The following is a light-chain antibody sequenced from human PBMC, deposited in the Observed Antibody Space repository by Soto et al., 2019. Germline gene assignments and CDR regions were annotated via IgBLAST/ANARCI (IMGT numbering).Light chain of an antibody. Sequence: EVVLTQSPGTLSLSPGERATLSCRASQSVSNNYFAWYQQKPGQAPRLLIFGSSDRATGIPDRFSGSVSGTDLTLTISRLEPEDLAVYYCQQYGSSPPYTFGQGTKLEIK. V-gene: IGKV3-20*01. CDR1: QSVSNNY. J-gene: IGKJ2*01. CDR2: GSS. CDR3: QQYGSSPPYT.